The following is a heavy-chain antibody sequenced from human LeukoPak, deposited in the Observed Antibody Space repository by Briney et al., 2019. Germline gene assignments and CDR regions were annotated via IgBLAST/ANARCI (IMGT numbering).Heavy chain of an antibody. CDR3: AELGITMIGGV. CDR1: GFTFSTYT. V-gene: IGHV3-21*01. CDR2: ISLSSSNI. J-gene: IGHJ6*04. Sequence: PGGSLRLSCAASGFTFSTYTMNWVRQAPGKGLEWVSSISLSSSNIYYADSVKGRFTISRDNAKNSLYLQMNSLRAEDTAVYYCAELGITMIGGVWGKGTTVTISS. D-gene: IGHD3-10*02.